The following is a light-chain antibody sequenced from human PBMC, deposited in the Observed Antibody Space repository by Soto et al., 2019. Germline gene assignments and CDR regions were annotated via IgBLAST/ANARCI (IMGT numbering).Light chain of an antibody. J-gene: IGKJ4*01. CDR3: QQESNYPLT. Sequence: IQLTQSPSSLSASVGERATITCRASQGVRDDVGWYQQKTGKAPKLLIYSASTLQSRVPSSFSGSGSSTDFTLTISRLQPEDVATYYCQQESNYPLTFGGGTKVEIK. CDR2: SAS. V-gene: IGKV1-6*01. CDR1: QGVRDD.